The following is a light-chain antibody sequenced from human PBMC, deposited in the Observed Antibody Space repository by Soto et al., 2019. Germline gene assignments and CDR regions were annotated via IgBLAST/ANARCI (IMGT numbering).Light chain of an antibody. CDR3: QQYLRSQLT. J-gene: IGKJ4*01. V-gene: IGKV3-20*01. CDR1: QLVSSDY. Sequence: IVLTQSPGTLSLSPGESATLSCRASQLVSSDYLAWYQQKPGQAPRLLIYGASSRATGIPDRFSGSGSGTDFTLTISRLEPEDFAVYFCQQYLRSQLTFGGGTKVDIK. CDR2: GAS.